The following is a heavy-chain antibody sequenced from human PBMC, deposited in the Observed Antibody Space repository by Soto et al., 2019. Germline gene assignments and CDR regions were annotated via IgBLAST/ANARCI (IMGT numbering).Heavy chain of an antibody. Sequence: QVQLVQSGAEVKKPGSSVKVSCKASGGTFSSYAISWVRQAPGQGLEWMGGIIPIFGTANYAQKFQGRVTITADESTSTAYMELSSLRSEDTDVYYCARDRHAGYSSGWIYDYWGQGTLVTVSS. D-gene: IGHD6-19*01. CDR2: IIPIFGTA. CDR3: ARDRHAGYSSGWIYDY. J-gene: IGHJ4*02. CDR1: GGTFSSYA. V-gene: IGHV1-69*01.